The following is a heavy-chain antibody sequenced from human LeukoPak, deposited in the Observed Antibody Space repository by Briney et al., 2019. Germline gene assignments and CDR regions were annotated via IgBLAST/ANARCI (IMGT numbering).Heavy chain of an antibody. V-gene: IGHV4-34*01. CDR3: ARGHYRTYYYDSSRALWFDP. CDR1: GGSFSGYY. Sequence: SETLSLTCAVYGGSFSGYYWSWIRQPPGKGLEWIREINHSGSTNYNPSLKSRVTISVDTSKNQFSLKLSSVTAADTAVYYCARGHYRTYYYDSSRALWFDPWGQGTLVTVSS. J-gene: IGHJ5*02. D-gene: IGHD3-22*01. CDR2: INHSGST.